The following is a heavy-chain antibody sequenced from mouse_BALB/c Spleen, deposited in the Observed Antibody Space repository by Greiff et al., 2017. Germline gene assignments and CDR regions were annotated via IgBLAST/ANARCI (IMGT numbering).Heavy chain of an antibody. CDR1: GYTFTSYW. CDR2: IYPGDGDT. V-gene: IGHV1-87*01. D-gene: IGHD1-1*01. J-gene: IGHJ4*01. CDR3: ARGEYYGSILYYYAMDY. Sequence: VQLQQSGAELARPGASVKLSCKASGYTFTSYWMQWVKQRPGQGLEWIGAIYPGDGDTRYTQKFKGKATLTADKSSSTAYMQLSSLASEDSAVYYCARGEYYGSILYYYAMDYWGQGTSVTVSS.